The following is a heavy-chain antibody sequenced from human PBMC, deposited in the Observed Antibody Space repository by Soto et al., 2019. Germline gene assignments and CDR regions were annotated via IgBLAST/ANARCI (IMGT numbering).Heavy chain of an antibody. CDR2: ISYDGSNK. J-gene: IGHJ6*02. D-gene: IGHD3-3*01. Sequence: PGGSLRLSCAASGFTFSSYAMHWVRQAPGKGLEWVAVISYDGSNKYYADSVKGRFTISRDNSKNTLYLQMSSLRAEDTAVYYCARDPGWSGNNDYYYYGMDVWGQGTTVTVSS. V-gene: IGHV3-30-3*01. CDR3: ARDPGWSGNNDYYYYGMDV. CDR1: GFTFSSYA.